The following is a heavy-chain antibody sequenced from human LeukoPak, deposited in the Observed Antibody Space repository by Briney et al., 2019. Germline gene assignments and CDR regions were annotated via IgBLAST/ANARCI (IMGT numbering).Heavy chain of an antibody. J-gene: IGHJ3*02. CDR3: ARDRHFVAFDI. Sequence: PGGSLRLSCAASGFTFTAFTINWVRQAPGKGLEWVSSISSSSSIHFADSVKGRFTISRDNAKNSVSLQINSLRAEDTALYYCARDRHFVAFDIWGQGTMVTVSS. V-gene: IGHV3-69-1*01. CDR1: GFTFTAFT. CDR2: ISSSSSI.